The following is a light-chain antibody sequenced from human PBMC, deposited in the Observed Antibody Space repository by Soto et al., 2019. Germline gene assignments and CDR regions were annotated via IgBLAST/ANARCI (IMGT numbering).Light chain of an antibody. Sequence: DIPMTQSPSSLSASVGDRVTITCRASQGISNYLAWYQQKPGKVPKLLIYAASTLQSGVPSRFSGSGSGTDFTLTISSLQPENVATYYCHKYNSAPSTFGQGTKVEIK. J-gene: IGKJ1*01. V-gene: IGKV1-27*01. CDR2: AAS. CDR1: QGISNY. CDR3: HKYNSAPST.